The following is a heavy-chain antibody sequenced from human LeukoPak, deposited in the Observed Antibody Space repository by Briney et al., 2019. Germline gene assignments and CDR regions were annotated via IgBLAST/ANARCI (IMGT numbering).Heavy chain of an antibody. Sequence: PSETLSLTCAVSGHSISSGYYWGWIRPPPGKGLEWIGPIYHSVSTYYNPSLKSRVTISLDSSKTHFTLNLNAVTAADTPVYCCARDPSRYRRVGHYDYWRQGTLVAVSS. CDR3: ARDPSRYRRVGHYDY. CDR1: GHSISSGYY. J-gene: IGHJ4*02. CDR2: IYHSVST. D-gene: IGHD3-9*01. V-gene: IGHV4-38-2*02.